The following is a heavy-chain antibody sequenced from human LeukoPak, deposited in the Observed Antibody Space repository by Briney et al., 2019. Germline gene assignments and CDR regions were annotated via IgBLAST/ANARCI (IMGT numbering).Heavy chain of an antibody. CDR1: GFTFSSYW. Sequence: GGSLSLSCAASGFTFSSYWMSWVRQPPGKGLEWVANINHDGSKKYYVDSVKGRFTISRDNAKNSLYLQMNSLRAEDTAVYYCARCYDFWSGYYSSASDAFDIWGQGTMVTVSS. CDR2: INHDGSKK. CDR3: ARCYDFWSGYYSSASDAFDI. D-gene: IGHD3-3*01. J-gene: IGHJ3*02. V-gene: IGHV3-7*01.